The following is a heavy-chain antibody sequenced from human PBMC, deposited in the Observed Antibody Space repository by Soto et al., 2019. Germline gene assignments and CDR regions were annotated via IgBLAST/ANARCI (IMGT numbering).Heavy chain of an antibody. V-gene: IGHV3-33*01. CDR2: IWDDGSNK. J-gene: IGHJ4*02. D-gene: IGHD3-9*01. CDR3: ARERAAYYDILTGYYNPYY. CDR1: GFTFSSYG. Sequence: QVQLVESGGGVVQPGRSLRLSCAASGFTFSSYGMHWVRQAPGKGLEWVAVIWDDGSNKYYADYVKGRFTISRDNSKNTLYLQMNSLRAEDTAVYYCARERAAYYDILTGYYNPYYWGQGTLVTVSS.